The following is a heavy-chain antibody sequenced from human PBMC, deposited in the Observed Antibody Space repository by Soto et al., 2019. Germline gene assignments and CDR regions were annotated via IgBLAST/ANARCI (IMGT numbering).Heavy chain of an antibody. CDR1: GSTFSSYA. CDR2: ITPSGGST. J-gene: IGHJ1*01. V-gene: IGHV1-46*03. Sequence: ASVKVSCKSSGSTFSSYAISCVRESHGQGLEWMGIITPSGGSTSYAQKFQGRVTMTRDTSTSTVYMELSSLRSEDTAVYYCARSHDSSGYNEYFQHWGQGTPVTVSS. CDR3: ARSHDSSGYNEYFQH. D-gene: IGHD3-22*01.